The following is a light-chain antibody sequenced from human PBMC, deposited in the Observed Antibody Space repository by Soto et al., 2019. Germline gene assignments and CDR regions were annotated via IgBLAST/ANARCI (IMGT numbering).Light chain of an antibody. CDR3: QQYNDWPPWT. CDR2: GAS. CDR1: QSVSSN. J-gene: IGKJ1*01. V-gene: IGKV3D-15*01. Sequence: EVVVTQSPATLSLSPGERASLSCRASQSVSSNLAWYQQKPGQAPRLLIYGASTRATGVPARFSGSGSATEFTLTIRSLQSEDFAVYYCQQYNDWPPWTFGQGTKVEIK.